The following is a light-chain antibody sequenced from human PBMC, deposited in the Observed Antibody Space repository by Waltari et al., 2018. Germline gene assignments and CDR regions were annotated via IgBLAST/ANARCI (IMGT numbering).Light chain of an antibody. V-gene: IGKV3-20*01. CDR3: QQYGRSPRT. Sequence: VLTPSPGTLSLSPGDRATLPCRAGQSLGSNYLAWYQQSPGQAPRLLIYDASKRATGVPDRFSGSGSATDFKLTISRLEPEDFAVYYCQQYGRSPRTFGQGTRVEIK. CDR2: DAS. CDR1: QSLGSNY. J-gene: IGKJ1*01.